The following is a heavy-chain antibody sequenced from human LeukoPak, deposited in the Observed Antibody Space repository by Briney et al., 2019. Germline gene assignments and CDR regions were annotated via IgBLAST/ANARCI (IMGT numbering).Heavy chain of an antibody. V-gene: IGHV3-30*02. Sequence: GGSLRLSCAASGFTFSSYGMYWVRQAPGKGLEWVAFTRYDGSNKYYADSVKGRFTISRDNSKNTLYLQMNSLRAEDTAVYYCAKVLIWTYGSGNYYKGAFGIWGQGTMVTVFS. D-gene: IGHD3-10*01. CDR3: AKVLIWTYGSGNYYKGAFGI. CDR1: GFTFSSYG. CDR2: TRYDGSNK. J-gene: IGHJ3*02.